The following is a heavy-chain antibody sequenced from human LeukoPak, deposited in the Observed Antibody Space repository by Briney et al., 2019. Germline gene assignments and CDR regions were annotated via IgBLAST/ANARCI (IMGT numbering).Heavy chain of an antibody. J-gene: IGHJ4*02. CDR1: GFTFSSYS. CDR2: ISSSSSYI. D-gene: IGHD3-3*01. Sequence: GGSLRLSCAASGFTFSSYSMNWVRQAPGKGLEWVSSISSSSSYIYYADSVKGRFTISRDNAKNSLYLQTNSLRAEDTAVYYCARDSMRGFWSGYFGYWGQGTLVTVSS. CDR3: ARDSMRGFWSGYFGY. V-gene: IGHV3-21*01.